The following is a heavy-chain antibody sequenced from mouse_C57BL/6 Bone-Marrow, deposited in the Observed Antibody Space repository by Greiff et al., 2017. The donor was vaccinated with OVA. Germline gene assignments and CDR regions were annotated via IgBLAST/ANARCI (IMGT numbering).Heavy chain of an antibody. CDR2: FYPGSGSI. Sequence: QVQLQQSGAELVKPGASVKLSCKASGYTFTEYTIHWVKQRSGQGLEWIGWFYPGSGSIKYNVKFKDKATLNADKSSSTDYMERSRLTSEDSAVYYCARHERGGAQAHYFDYWGQGTTLTVSS. D-gene: IGHD3-2*02. V-gene: IGHV1-62-2*01. J-gene: IGHJ2*01. CDR1: GYTFTEYT. CDR3: ARHERGGAQAHYFDY.